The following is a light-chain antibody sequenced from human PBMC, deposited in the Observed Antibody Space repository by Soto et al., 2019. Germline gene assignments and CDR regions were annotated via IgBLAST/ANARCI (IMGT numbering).Light chain of an antibody. V-gene: IGLV2-14*01. J-gene: IGLJ2*01. CDR3: SSYTTSSTVA. Sequence: QSALTQSASVSGSPGQSITISCTGTSSDIGGYNYVSWYQQHPDKAPKLMIFEVSNRPSGVSNRFSGSKSGNTASLTISGLLPEDEADYYCSSYTTSSTVAFDGGTQLTVL. CDR1: SSDIGGYNY. CDR2: EVS.